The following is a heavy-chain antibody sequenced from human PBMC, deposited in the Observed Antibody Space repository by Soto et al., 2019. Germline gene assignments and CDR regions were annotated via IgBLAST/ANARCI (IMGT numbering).Heavy chain of an antibody. CDR1: GYSFTSYW. J-gene: IGHJ3*02. Sequence: GESLKISCKGSGYSFTSYWIGWVRQMPGKGLEWMGIIYPGDSDTRYSPSFQGQVTISADKSISTAYLQWSSLKASDTAMYYCARQSENRIVGAPTGAFDIWGQGTMVTVSS. V-gene: IGHV5-51*01. CDR2: IYPGDSDT. D-gene: IGHD1-26*01. CDR3: ARQSENRIVGAPTGAFDI.